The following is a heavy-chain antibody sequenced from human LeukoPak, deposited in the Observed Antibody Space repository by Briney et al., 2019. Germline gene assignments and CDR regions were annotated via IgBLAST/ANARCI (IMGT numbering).Heavy chain of an antibody. D-gene: IGHD6-6*01. V-gene: IGHV4-4*07. J-gene: IGHJ2*01. CDR1: SDSISTHS. CDR2: ISPSGNT. Sequence: SETLSLTCSVSSDSISTHSWSWIRQPAGKRLEWIGHISPSGNTNYNPSLKSRVTMSVDTSKNLFSLKLSSVTAADSAVYYCASRPYWYFDLGGRGTLVTVSS. CDR3: ASRPYWYFDL.